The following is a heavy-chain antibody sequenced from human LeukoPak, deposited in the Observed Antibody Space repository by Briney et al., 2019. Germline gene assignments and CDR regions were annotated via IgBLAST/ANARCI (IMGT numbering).Heavy chain of an antibody. CDR2: ITTDNGNT. Sequence: EASVKVSCKASGYTFTSYGITWVRQAPGQGLEWMGWITTDNGNTNYAQKLQGRVTMTTDTSTSTAYMELRSPRSDDTAVYYCARLFYYGSGKHLDYWGQGTLVTVSS. CDR3: ARLFYYGSGKHLDY. D-gene: IGHD3-10*01. CDR1: GYTFTSYG. J-gene: IGHJ4*02. V-gene: IGHV1-18*01.